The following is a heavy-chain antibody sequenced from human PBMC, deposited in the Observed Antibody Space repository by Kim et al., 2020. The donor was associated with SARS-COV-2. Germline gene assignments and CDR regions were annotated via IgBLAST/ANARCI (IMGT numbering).Heavy chain of an antibody. Sequence: YNPSRKSRVTISVDTSKNQCSLKRSSVTAADTAVYYCARQSYGDYGCFDYWGQGTLVTVSS. D-gene: IGHD4-17*01. CDR3: ARQSYGDYGCFDY. J-gene: IGHJ4*02. V-gene: IGHV4-39*01.